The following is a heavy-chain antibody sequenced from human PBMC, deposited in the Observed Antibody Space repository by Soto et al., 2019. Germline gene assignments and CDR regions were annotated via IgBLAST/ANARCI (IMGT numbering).Heavy chain of an antibody. CDR3: AKLVRY. CDR2: STGGGGST. Sequence: EVQLLESGGGLVQPGGSLRLSCVASGLTFSSSSMSWVRQAPGKVLEWVSVSTGGGGSTFYADSVKGRFTISRDNSKNTLYLQMNSLRAEDAAVYFCAKLVRYWGQGTLVTVSS. D-gene: IGHD6-6*01. J-gene: IGHJ4*02. CDR1: GLTFSSSS. V-gene: IGHV3-23*01.